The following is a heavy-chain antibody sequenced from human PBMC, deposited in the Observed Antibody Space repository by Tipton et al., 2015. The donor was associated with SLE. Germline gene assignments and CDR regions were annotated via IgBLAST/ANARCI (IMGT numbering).Heavy chain of an antibody. CDR2: IYHSGST. CDR3: ARGVVQGVPFDY. Sequence: TLSLTCAVSGYSISSGYYWGWIRQPPGKGLEWIGSIYHSGSTYYNPSLKSRVTISIDTSKNQFSLKLSSVTAADTAVSYCARGVVQGVPFDYWGQGTLVTVSS. D-gene: IGHD3-10*01. V-gene: IGHV4-38-2*01. J-gene: IGHJ4*02. CDR1: GYSISSGYY.